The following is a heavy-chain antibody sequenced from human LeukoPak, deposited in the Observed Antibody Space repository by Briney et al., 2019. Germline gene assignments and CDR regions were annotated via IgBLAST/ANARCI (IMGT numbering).Heavy chain of an antibody. D-gene: IGHD6-6*01. CDR1: GYSISSGYY. CDR2: VFHSGTT. J-gene: IGHJ4*02. CDR3: ARVGIPTRPHLDY. V-gene: IGHV4-38-2*02. Sequence: SETLSLTCTVSGYSISSGYYWGWIRQPPGKGLEWIGTVFHSGTTYYNPSLKSRVTISVDTSKNQFSLKLSSVTAADTAVYYCARVGIPTRPHLDYWGQGTLVTVSS.